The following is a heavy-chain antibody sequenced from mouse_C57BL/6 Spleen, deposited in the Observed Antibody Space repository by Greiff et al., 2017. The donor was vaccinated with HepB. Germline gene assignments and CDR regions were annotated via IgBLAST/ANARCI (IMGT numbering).Heavy chain of an antibody. V-gene: IGHV1-59*01. J-gene: IGHJ4*01. Sequence: VQLQQPGAELVRPGPSVKLSCKASGYTFTSYWMHWVKQRPGQGLEWIGVIDPSDSYTNYNQKFKGKATLTVDTSSSTAYMQLSSLTSEDSAVYYCARSVGRGDYYAMDYWGQGTSVTVSS. CDR3: ARSVGRGDYYAMDY. CDR1: GYTFTSYW. CDR2: IDPSDSYT. D-gene: IGHD4-1*01.